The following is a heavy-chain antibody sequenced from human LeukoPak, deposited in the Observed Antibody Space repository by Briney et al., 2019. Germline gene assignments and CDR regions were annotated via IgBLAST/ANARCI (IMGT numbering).Heavy chain of an antibody. Sequence: PGGSLRLSCAAAGFTFSNAWMSWVRQAPGKGLEWIGRIKSKTDGGTTDYAAPVKGRFTISRDDSKNTLYLQMNSLKTEDTAVYYCTTDLVVSGGFRRFDYWGQGTLVTVSS. CDR2: IKSKTDGGTT. CDR3: TTDLVVSGGFRRFDY. J-gene: IGHJ4*02. V-gene: IGHV3-15*01. CDR1: GFTFSNAW. D-gene: IGHD3-16*01.